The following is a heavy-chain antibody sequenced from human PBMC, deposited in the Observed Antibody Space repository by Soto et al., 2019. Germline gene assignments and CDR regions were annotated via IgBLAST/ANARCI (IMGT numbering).Heavy chain of an antibody. CDR3: VRDGGVVVPRTLWWTFDY. CDR1: GYTFTSYA. J-gene: IGHJ4*02. V-gene: IGHV1-18*04. CDR2: ISAYNGNT. Sequence: QVQLVQSGAEVVKPGASVKVSCRTSGYTFTSYAISWVRQAPGQGLEWMGWISAYNGNTEYAQEIQGRVTMTTDTSTRTTYMELRRLRSDDTAVYYCVRDGGVVVPRTLWWTFDYWRPGTLVTVSS. D-gene: IGHD2-15*01.